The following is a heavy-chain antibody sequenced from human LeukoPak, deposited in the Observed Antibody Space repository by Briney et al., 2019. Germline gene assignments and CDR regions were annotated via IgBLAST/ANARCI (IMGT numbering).Heavy chain of an antibody. CDR1: GFIFSSYS. D-gene: IGHD1-26*01. CDR2: ISSSSSTI. CDR3: ARDVYSGSLHH. Sequence: GGSLRLSCAASGFIFSSYSMNWVRQAPGKGLEWVSYISSSSSTIYYADSMKGRVTISRGNAKNSLYLQMSSLRDEDTAVYYCARDVYSGSLHHWGQGTLVTVSS. J-gene: IGHJ1*01. V-gene: IGHV3-48*02.